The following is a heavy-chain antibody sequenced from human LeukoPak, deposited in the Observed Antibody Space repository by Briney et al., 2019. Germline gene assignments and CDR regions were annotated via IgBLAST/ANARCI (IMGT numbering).Heavy chain of an antibody. CDR2: IYYSGST. J-gene: IGHJ5*02. CDR1: GGSISSYY. D-gene: IGHD5-24*01. Sequence: SETLSLTCTVSGGSISSYYWSWIRQPPGKGLEWIGYIYYSGSTNYNPSLKSRVTISVDTSKNQFSLKLSSVTAADTAVYYCAREMATIKGDWFDPWGQGTLVTVSS. V-gene: IGHV4-59*01. CDR3: AREMATIKGDWFDP.